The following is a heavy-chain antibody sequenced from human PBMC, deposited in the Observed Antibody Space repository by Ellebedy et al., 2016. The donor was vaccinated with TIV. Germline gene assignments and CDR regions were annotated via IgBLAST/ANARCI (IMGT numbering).Heavy chain of an antibody. Sequence: PGGSLRLSCAASGFTFSDYYMSWIRQAPGKGLEWVSYISSSGSTIYYADSVKGRFTISRDNSKNTLYLQMNSLRAEDTAVYYCARDRDSYDNSGYLGYWGQGTLVSVSS. CDR2: ISSSGSTI. J-gene: IGHJ4*02. CDR1: GFTFSDYY. CDR3: ARDRDSYDNSGYLGY. D-gene: IGHD3-22*01. V-gene: IGHV3-11*04.